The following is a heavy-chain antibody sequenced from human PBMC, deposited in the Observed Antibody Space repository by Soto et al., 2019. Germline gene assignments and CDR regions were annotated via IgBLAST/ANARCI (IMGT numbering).Heavy chain of an antibody. CDR2: ISSTSSNI. CDR3: ARGIASTSLVTFDV. Sequence: EVLLVESGGGLVQPGGSLRLSCVASGFSFSTSIMHWVRQAPGKGLEWIATISSTSSNIYYAGSVKGRFSISRDNPNNSLFLQMNSLRADDMAVYYCARGIASTSLVTFDVWGQGTMVTVS. J-gene: IGHJ3*01. CDR1: GFSFSTSI. V-gene: IGHV3-21*02. D-gene: IGHD1-1*01.